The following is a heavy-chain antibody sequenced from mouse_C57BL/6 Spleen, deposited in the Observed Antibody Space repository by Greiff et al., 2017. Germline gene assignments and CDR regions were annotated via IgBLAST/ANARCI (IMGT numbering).Heavy chain of an antibody. CDR2: INHNNCGT. D-gene: IGHD1-1*01. Sequence: EVQLQQSGPELVKPGASVKLSCTASGYTFTSYYMNWVQQSPGKSLEWIGDINHNNCGTSYNEKLKGKATLTVDKSSSTAYMELRSLTSEDSAVYYCARSGPCSRSWFAYWGQGTLVTVSA. CDR1: GYTFTSYY. V-gene: IGHV1-26*01. J-gene: IGHJ3*01. CDR3: ARSGPCSRSWFAY.